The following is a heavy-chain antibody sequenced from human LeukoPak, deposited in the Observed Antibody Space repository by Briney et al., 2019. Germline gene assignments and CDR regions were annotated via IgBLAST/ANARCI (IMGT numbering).Heavy chain of an antibody. CDR3: ARANPNWNPPDY. V-gene: IGHV4-59*08. Sequence: SETLSLTCSVSRDSMTSYFWSWIRQPPGKGLEWIGYVYHSGSTSYNPSLKSRVSISEDTSKNQFSLKLSSVTAADTAVYYCARANPNWNPPDYWGQGTLVTVSS. D-gene: IGHD1-1*01. J-gene: IGHJ4*02. CDR1: RDSMTSYF. CDR2: VYHSGST.